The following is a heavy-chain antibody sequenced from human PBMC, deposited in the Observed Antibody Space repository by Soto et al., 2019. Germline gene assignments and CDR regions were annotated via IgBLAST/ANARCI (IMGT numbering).Heavy chain of an antibody. J-gene: IGHJ6*02. CDR3: AKGVVVAAKDYYYYGMDV. V-gene: IGHV3-23*01. CDR1: GFPFSSYV. CDR2: ISGGGSNT. D-gene: IGHD2-15*01. Sequence: GGSLRLSCAASGFPFSSYVMAWVRQAPGKGLEWVSGISGGGSNTFYADSVKGRFTISRDNSKNTLLLQMNSLGAEDTAVYYCAKGVVVAAKDYYYYGMDVWGQGTTVTVSS.